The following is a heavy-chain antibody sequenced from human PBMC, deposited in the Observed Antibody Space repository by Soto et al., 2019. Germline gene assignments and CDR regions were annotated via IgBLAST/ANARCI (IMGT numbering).Heavy chain of an antibody. V-gene: IGHV4-59*01. CDR3: ARGLRIVGATNWFDP. Sequence: SETLSLTCTVSGGSISSYYWSWIRQPPGKGLEWIGYIYYSGSTNYNPSLKSRVTISVDTSKNQFSLKLSSVTAADTAVYYCARGLRIVGATNWFDPWGQGTLVTVSS. CDR2: IYYSGST. J-gene: IGHJ5*02. CDR1: GGSISSYY. D-gene: IGHD1-26*01.